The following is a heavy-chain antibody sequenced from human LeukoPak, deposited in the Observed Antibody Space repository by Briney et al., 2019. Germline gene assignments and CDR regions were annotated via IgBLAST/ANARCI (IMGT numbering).Heavy chain of an antibody. V-gene: IGHV4-59*08. Sequence: PSETLSLTCTVSGGSISSYYWSWIRQPPGKGLEWIGYIYYSGSTNYNPSLKSRVTISVDTSKNQFSLKLSSVTAADTAVYYCARHRDSGSYIDYWGQGTLVTVSS. J-gene: IGHJ4*02. D-gene: IGHD1-26*01. CDR3: ARHRDSGSYIDY. CDR2: IYYSGST. CDR1: GGSISSYY.